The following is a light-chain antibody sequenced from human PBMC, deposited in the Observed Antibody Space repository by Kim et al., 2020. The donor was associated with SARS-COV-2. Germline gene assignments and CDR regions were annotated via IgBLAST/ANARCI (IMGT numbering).Light chain of an antibody. CDR2: NTT. CDR3: VLYMGGGIWV. CDR1: SGSASTNYY. Sequence: GGTATLTCGLSSGSASTNYYPSWYQQPTGQAPRMLIYNTTTRSSGGPDRFSGSILGNKAALPITGAQADDESDYYCVLYMGGGIWVFGGGTQLTVL. J-gene: IGLJ3*02. V-gene: IGLV8-61*01.